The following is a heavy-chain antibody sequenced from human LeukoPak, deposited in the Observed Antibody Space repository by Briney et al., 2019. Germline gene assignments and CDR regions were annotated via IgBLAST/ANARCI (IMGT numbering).Heavy chain of an antibody. CDR3: VKDESDASYRY. CDR2: ISSSSTYI. J-gene: IGHJ4*02. CDR1: GFTFSSYS. V-gene: IGHV3-21*04. Sequence: GGSLRLSCAASGFTFSSYSMNWVRQAPGKGLEWVSAISSSSTYIYYADSVKGRFTISRDNAKNSLFLQLDSLRVGDTAVYYCVKDESDASYRYWGQGTLVTVSS.